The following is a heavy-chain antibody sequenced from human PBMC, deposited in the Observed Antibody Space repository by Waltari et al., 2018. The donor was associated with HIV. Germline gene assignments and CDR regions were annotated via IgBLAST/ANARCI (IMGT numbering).Heavy chain of an antibody. CDR1: G. J-gene: IGHJ4*02. CDR2: IWYDGSNK. D-gene: IGHD1-26*01. CDR3: ARDSPNAYSRGGSYSRFDY. V-gene: IGHV3-33*01. Sequence: GMHWVRQAPGQGLEWVAVIWYDGSNKYYADSVKGRFTISRDNSKNTLYLQMNSLRAEDTAVYYCARDSPNAYSRGGSYSRFDYWGQGTLVTVSS.